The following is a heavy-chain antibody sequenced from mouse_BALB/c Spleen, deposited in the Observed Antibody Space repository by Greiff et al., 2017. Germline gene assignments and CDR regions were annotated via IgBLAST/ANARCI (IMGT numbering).Heavy chain of an antibody. CDR1: GFSLTSYG. Sequence: QVQLKESGPGLVQPSQSLSITCTVSGFSLTSYGVHWVRQSPGKGLEWLGVIWSGGSTDYNAAFISRLSISKDNSKSQVFFKMNSLQADDTAIYYCARKGGSYGNYPAMDYWGQGTSVTVSS. V-gene: IGHV2-4-1*01. J-gene: IGHJ4*01. CDR2: IWSGGST. D-gene: IGHD2-1*01. CDR3: ARKGGSYGNYPAMDY.